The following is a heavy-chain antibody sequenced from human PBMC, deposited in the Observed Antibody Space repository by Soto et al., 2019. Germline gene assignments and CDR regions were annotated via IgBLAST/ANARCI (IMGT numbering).Heavy chain of an antibody. J-gene: IGHJ6*02. CDR2: IIPMSGRPRGMGGTIPFFGST. D-gene: IGHD5-12*01. CDR3: AREETWMEMWRSPGPMPRQGHYGMAV. Sequence: QVHLVQSGAEVKKPGSSVKVSCKTSGGTFSNCAINWVRQAPGQGLEWMGGIIPMSGRPRGMGGTIPFFGSTNYAQKFQGRVTISADESTRTAYMELSSLASEDTAVYYCAREETWMEMWRSPGPMPRQGHYGMAVWGQGTTVTVSS. V-gene: IGHV1-69*01. CDR1: GGTFSNCA.